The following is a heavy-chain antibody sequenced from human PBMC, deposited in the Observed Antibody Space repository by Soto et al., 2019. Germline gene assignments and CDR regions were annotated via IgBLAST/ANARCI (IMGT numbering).Heavy chain of an antibody. CDR1: GGTFSSYT. CDR2: IIPILGIA. Sequence: QVQLVQSGAEVKKPGSSVKVSYKASGGTFSSYTISWVRQAPGQGLEWMGRIIPILGIANYAQKFQGRVTITADKSTSTAYMELSSLRSEDTAVYYCANLYCSGGSCYGYYFDYWGQGTLVTVSS. J-gene: IGHJ4*02. V-gene: IGHV1-69*02. D-gene: IGHD2-15*01. CDR3: ANLYCSGGSCYGYYFDY.